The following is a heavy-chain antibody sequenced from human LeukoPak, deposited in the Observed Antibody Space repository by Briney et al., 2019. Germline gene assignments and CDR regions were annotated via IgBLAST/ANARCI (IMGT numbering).Heavy chain of an antibody. D-gene: IGHD1-14*01. Sequence: SQTLSLTCTVSGGSISSGSYYWSWIRQPAGKGLEWIGRVYTSGSTNYNPSLKSRVTISVDTSKNQCSLKLSSVTAADTAVYYCARGYSPFDAFDIWGQGTMVTVSS. J-gene: IGHJ3*02. CDR2: VYTSGST. CDR3: ARGYSPFDAFDI. V-gene: IGHV4-61*02. CDR1: GGSISSGSYY.